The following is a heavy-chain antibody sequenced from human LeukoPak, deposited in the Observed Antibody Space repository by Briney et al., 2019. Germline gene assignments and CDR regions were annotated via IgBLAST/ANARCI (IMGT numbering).Heavy chain of an antibody. CDR3: AHKRAATYGSGSYSLSWFDP. J-gene: IGHJ5*02. Sequence: SGPSLVKPTQTLTLTCTFSGFSLDTSGEGVAWIRQAPGKALEWLAVIYWDGGKRFSPSLKRRLTITKDTSKNQVVLTVVNMDPVDTATYFCAHKRAATYGSGSYSLSWFDPWGQGTVVTVSS. D-gene: IGHD3-10*01. V-gene: IGHV2-5*02. CDR1: GFSLDTSGEG. CDR2: IYWDGGK.